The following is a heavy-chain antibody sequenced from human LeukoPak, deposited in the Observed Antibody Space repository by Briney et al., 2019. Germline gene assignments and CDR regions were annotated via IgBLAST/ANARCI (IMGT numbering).Heavy chain of an antibody. CDR1: GGTFSSYA. CDR2: IIPILGIA. Sequence: SVKVSCKASGGTFSSYAISWERQAPGQGLEWMGRIIPILGIANYAQKFQGRVTITADKSTSTAYMELSSLRSEDTAVYYCARGALVGAHFDYWGQGTLVTVSS. V-gene: IGHV1-69*04. J-gene: IGHJ4*02. D-gene: IGHD2-8*02. CDR3: ARGALVGAHFDY.